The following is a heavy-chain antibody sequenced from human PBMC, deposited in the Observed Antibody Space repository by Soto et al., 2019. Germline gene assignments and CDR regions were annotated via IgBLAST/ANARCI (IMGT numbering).Heavy chain of an antibody. CDR3: AHHLTLNGFDF. J-gene: IGHJ3*01. CDR2: IYWDDDE. V-gene: IGHV2-5*02. Sequence: QITLKESGPTLVKPTQTLTLTCTFSGFSLSTSGVGVGWIRQPPGKAPEWLALIYWDDDERYSPSLKSRLTITQDTSKHQVVPTMTHMDPVDTATYYCAHHLTLNGFDFWGQGTMVTVSS. CDR1: GFSLSTSGVG.